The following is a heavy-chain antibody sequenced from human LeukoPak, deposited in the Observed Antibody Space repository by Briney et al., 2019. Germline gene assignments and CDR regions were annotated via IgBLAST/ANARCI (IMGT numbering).Heavy chain of an antibody. D-gene: IGHD3-3*01. CDR2: ISGLNGAT. CDR1: GYTFDSYG. CDR3: ARVIWSGYNAYMDI. V-gene: IGHV1-18*01. J-gene: IGHJ6*03. Sequence: ASVKASCKTSGYTFDSYGISWVRQAPGQGLEWLGGISGLNGATNYAQKMQGRVIMTTDAYTTTADMELRNLTSDDTAVYYCARVIWSGYNAYMDIWGEGTPVSVSS.